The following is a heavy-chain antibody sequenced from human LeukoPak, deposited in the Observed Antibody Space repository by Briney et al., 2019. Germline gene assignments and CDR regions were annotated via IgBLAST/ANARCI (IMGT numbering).Heavy chain of an antibody. J-gene: IGHJ4*02. V-gene: IGHV4-4*02. D-gene: IGHD5-12*01. Sequence: SETLSLTCAVSGGSISSSNWWSWVRQPPGKGLEWIREIYHSGSTNYNPSLKSRVTISVDKSKNQFSLKLSSVTAADTAVYYCASPEYSGYDSGFDYWGQGTLVTVSS. CDR3: ASPEYSGYDSGFDY. CDR2: IYHSGST. CDR1: GGSISSSNW.